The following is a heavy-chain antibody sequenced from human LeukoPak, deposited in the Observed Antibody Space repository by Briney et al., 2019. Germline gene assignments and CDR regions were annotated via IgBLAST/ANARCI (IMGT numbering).Heavy chain of an antibody. J-gene: IGHJ4*02. CDR1: GGTFSSYA. V-gene: IGHV1-69*06. CDR2: IIPIFGTA. Sequence: SVTVSCKASGGTFSSYAISWVRQAPGQGLEWMGGIIPIFGTANYAQKFQGRVTITADKSTSTAYMELSSLRSEDTAVYYCARRRYSYGGFDYWGQGTLVTVSS. D-gene: IGHD5-18*01. CDR3: ARRRYSYGGFDY.